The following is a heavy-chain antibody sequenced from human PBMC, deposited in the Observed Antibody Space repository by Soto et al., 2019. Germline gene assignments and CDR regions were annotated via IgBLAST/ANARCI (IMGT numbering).Heavy chain of an antibody. Sequence: QVQLVQSGAEVKKPGSSVKVSCKASGGTFSSYSINWVRQAPGQGLEWMGEIIPIFGTANYAQKFQGRVTITADESTSTAYMELSSSRPEYAAVYYCKGDSGRHYGGIDYWGQGTLVTVSS. V-gene: IGHV1-69*01. CDR2: IIPIFGTA. J-gene: IGHJ4*02. D-gene: IGHD1-26*01. CDR3: KGDSGRHYGGIDY. CDR1: GGTFSSYS.